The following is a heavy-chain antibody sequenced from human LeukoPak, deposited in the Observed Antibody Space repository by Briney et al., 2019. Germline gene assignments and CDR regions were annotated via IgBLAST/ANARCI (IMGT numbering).Heavy chain of an antibody. Sequence: ASVKVSCKASGYTFDAYYIHWVRQAPGQGLEWMGWINPNSGGTNYEQKFQGRVTMTRDTSISTAYMEMSRLRSDDTAVYYCARDPAIYGSGSFLDYWGQGTLVTVSS. J-gene: IGHJ4*02. CDR2: INPNSGGT. V-gene: IGHV1-2*02. D-gene: IGHD3-10*01. CDR1: GYTFDAYY. CDR3: ARDPAIYGSGSFLDY.